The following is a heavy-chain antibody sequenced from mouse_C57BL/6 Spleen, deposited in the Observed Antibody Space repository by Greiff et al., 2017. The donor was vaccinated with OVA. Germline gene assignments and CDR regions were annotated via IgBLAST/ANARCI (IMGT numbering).Heavy chain of an antibody. CDR2: INPNNGGT. J-gene: IGHJ4*01. CDR1: GYTFTDYN. D-gene: IGHD1-1*01. Sequence: VQLQQSGPELVKPGASVKMSCKASGYTFTDYNMHWVKQRNGKSLEWIGYINPNNGGTSYNQTFKGKATLTVNKSSSTDYMELRSLTSDDSAVYYCARRDYYGSSEDAMDYWGQGTSVTVSS. CDR3: ARRDYYGSSEDAMDY. V-gene: IGHV1-22*01.